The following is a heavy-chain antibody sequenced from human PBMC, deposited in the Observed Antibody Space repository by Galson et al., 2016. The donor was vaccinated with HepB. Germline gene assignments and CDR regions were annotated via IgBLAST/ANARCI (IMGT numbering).Heavy chain of an antibody. Sequence: SLRLSCAASGFILNSDWMNWVRQTPGKGLEWVANIRADGSVQYYVDSVRGRFTISRDSAKNSLYLQMSGLRVEETAVYYCARAADGVVFDYWGPGTLVTVSS. J-gene: IGHJ4*02. CDR2: IRADGSVQ. V-gene: IGHV3-7*01. CDR1: GFILNSDW. D-gene: IGHD2-15*01. CDR3: ARAADGVVFDY.